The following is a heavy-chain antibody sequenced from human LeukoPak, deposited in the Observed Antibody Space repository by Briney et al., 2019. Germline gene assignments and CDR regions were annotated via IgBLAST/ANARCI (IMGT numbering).Heavy chain of an antibody. Sequence: GGSLRLSCVASGFTFSCYAMNWVRQAPGKGLDWVSGISDSGDSTYYADSVKGRFTISRDISKNTLYLQMNSLRAEDTAVYYCAKDGNYGELDYWGQGTLVTVSS. CDR3: AKDGNYGELDY. D-gene: IGHD4-17*01. J-gene: IGHJ4*02. CDR2: ISDSGDST. CDR1: GFTFSCYA. V-gene: IGHV3-23*01.